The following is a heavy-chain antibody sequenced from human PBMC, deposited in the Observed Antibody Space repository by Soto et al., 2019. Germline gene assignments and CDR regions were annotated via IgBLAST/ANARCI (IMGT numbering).Heavy chain of an antibody. V-gene: IGHV3-23*01. CDR2: ISASGGRS. D-gene: IGHD7-27*01. CDR1: GSHFSDFA. J-gene: IGHJ4*02. CDR3: ARSLFMGPTGEF. Sequence: GGSLRLSCAASGSHFSDFARSWVRQATGKGLEWVSLISASGGRSYYADSVRGRFTISRDDSKNTVYLHMSSLSAEDTAVYFSARSLFMGPTGEFCGQGTLVTVSP.